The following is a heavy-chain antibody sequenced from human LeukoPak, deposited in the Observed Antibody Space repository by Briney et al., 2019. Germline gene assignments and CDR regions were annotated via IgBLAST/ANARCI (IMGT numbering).Heavy chain of an antibody. D-gene: IGHD3-9*01. CDR2: ISGSGIST. CDR3: ARDGYYDILKYYYYYYYMDV. V-gene: IGHV3-23*01. CDR1: GFTFSSYA. J-gene: IGHJ6*03. Sequence: GGSLRLSCAASGFTFSSYAMNWVRQAPGKGLEWVSHISGSGISTYYADSVKGRFTFSRDNSKNTLYLQMNSLRAEDTAVYYCARDGYYDILKYYYYYYYMDVWGKGTTVTISS.